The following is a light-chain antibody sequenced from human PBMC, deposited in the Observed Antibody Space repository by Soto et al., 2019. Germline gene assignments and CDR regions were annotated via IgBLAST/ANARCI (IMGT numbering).Light chain of an antibody. CDR3: QQRYNWPPIT. Sequence: EIVLTQSPATLSLSPGERATLSCRASQSVTSHLAWYQQKPGQAPRLLIYDASNRATGIPARFSGSGSGTDFTLTISSLEPEDFAVYYCQQRYNWPPITFGQGTRLEIQ. CDR1: QSVTSH. CDR2: DAS. J-gene: IGKJ5*01. V-gene: IGKV3-11*01.